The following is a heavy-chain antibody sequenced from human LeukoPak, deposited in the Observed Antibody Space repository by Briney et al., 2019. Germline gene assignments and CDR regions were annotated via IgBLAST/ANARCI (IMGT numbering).Heavy chain of an antibody. J-gene: IGHJ4*02. CDR2: ISNDGSNK. CDR3: ARDGGGGWYEY. CDR1: GFTFRSHT. Sequence: PGGSLRLSCAVSGFTFRSHTMHWARQAPGKGLEWVAVISNDGSNKYHADSVKGRLIISRDNAKNTLYLHMNSLRVEDTAVYYCARDGGGGWYEYWGQGTLVTVSS. V-gene: IGHV3-30-3*01. D-gene: IGHD6-19*01.